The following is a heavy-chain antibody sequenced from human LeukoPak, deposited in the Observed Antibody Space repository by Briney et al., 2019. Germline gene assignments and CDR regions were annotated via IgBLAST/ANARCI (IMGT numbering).Heavy chain of an antibody. J-gene: IGHJ4*02. CDR2: IYYSGST. D-gene: IGHD5-12*01. CDR1: GGSIRSYY. V-gene: IGHV4-59*01. Sequence: SETLSLTCTVSGGSIRSYYWSWIRQTPGKGLEWIGDIYYSGSTNYNPSLKSRVTISVDTSKNQFSRKLSSVTAADTAVYYCARGGDSGYDLEYYFDYWGQGTLVTVSS. CDR3: ARGGDSGYDLEYYFDY.